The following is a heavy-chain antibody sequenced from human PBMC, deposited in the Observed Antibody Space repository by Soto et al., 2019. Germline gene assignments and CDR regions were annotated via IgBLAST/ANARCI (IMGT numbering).Heavy chain of an antibody. CDR3: ARGTYRWVQLCFEY. J-gene: IGHJ4*02. Sequence: QVQLVESGGGVVQPGRSLRLSCTASGFTFSNYPMHWVRQAPGKGLEWVAVISYDGSNKYDADSVKGRFSISRDNSKTRVFLQMNSLRAEDTAVYYCARGTYRWVQLCFEYWGQGTLVTVSS. D-gene: IGHD6-13*01. CDR1: GFTFSNYP. V-gene: IGHV3-30-3*01. CDR2: ISYDGSNK.